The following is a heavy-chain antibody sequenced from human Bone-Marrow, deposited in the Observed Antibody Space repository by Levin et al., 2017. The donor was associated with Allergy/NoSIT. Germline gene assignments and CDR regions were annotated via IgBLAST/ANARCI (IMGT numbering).Heavy chain of an antibody. CDR2: ISWNSGSR. CDR3: AKDTTLSRGGFDY. J-gene: IGHJ4*02. D-gene: IGHD2-15*01. Sequence: SLKISCAASGFTFDNYAMHWIRQVPGKGLEWVSSISWNSGSRGYADSVKGRFTVSRDNAKNSLYLQMNSLRTEDTAFYYCAKDTTLSRGGFDYWGQGTLVTVSS. V-gene: IGHV3-9*01. CDR1: GFTFDNYA.